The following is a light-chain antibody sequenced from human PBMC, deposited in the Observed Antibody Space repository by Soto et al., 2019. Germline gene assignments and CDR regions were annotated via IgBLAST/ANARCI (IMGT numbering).Light chain of an antibody. J-gene: IGKJ1*01. V-gene: IGKV3-15*01. CDR3: QQYNNWWT. Sequence: EIVMTQSPDTLSVSPGERATLFCRTSQSVTTNLAWYQQQPGQAPRLLIYGASTRASGVPARFSGSGFGTRFTLTSDGLQSEDSALYFCQQYNNWWTFGQGTKVEIK. CDR1: QSVTTN. CDR2: GAS.